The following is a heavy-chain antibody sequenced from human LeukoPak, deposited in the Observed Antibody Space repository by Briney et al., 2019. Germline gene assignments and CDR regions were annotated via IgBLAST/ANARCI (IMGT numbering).Heavy chain of an antibody. CDR3: AKDTDYGDHTVDS. CDR2: ISYDGSNK. J-gene: IGHJ4*02. CDR1: GFTFNSYG. D-gene: IGHD4-17*01. Sequence: GGSLRLSCAASGFTFNSYGMHWVRQAPGKGLEWVTIISYDGSNKYYVDSVKGRFTISRDNSKNTLYLQMNSLRTGDTAVYYCAKDTDYGDHTVDSWGQGTLVTVSS. V-gene: IGHV3-30*18.